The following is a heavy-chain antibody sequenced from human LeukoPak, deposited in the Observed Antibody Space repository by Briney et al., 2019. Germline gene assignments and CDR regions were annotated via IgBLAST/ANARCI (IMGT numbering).Heavy chain of an antibody. CDR1: GGSISSYN. D-gene: IGHD6-6*01. J-gene: IGHJ4*02. CDR2: IYYSGGT. CDR3: ASAEYSSSAPGY. V-gene: IGHV4-59*01. Sequence: SETLSRNCTGSGGSISSYNWGWLRQPPGNGLECIGYIYYSGGTNSNTSLNRRATISVDTSKDQFSLKLSSVTAADTAVDYCASAEYSSSAPGYWGQGTLVTVSS.